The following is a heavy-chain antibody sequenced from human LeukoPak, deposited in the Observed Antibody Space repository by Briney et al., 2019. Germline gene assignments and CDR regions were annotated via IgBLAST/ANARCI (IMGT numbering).Heavy chain of an antibody. Sequence: SETLSLTCAVSGYSISSGYYWGWIRQPPGKGLEWIGSIYHSGSTYYNPSLKSRVTISVDTSKNQFSLKLSSVTAADTAVYYCARQPNQLLIDENAFDVWGQGTMVTVSS. J-gene: IGHJ3*01. CDR2: IYHSGST. CDR3: ARQPNQLLIDENAFDV. D-gene: IGHD2-2*01. V-gene: IGHV4-38-2*01. CDR1: GYSISSGYY.